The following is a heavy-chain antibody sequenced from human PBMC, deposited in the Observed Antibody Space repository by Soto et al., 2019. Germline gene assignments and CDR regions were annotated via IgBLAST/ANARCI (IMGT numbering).Heavy chain of an antibody. CDR3: ARHSSGWSLDY. CDR2: ISGSGGST. Sequence: GGSLRLSCAASGFTFSSYATSWVRQAPGKGLEWVSAISGSGGSTYYADSVKGRFTISRDNSKNTLYLQMNSLRAEDTAVYYCARHSSGWSLDYWGQGTLVTVSS. D-gene: IGHD6-19*01. J-gene: IGHJ4*02. CDR1: GFTFSSYA. V-gene: IGHV3-23*01.